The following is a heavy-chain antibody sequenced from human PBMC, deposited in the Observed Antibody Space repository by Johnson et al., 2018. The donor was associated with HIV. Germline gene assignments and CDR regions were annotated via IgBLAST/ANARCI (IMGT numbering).Heavy chain of an antibody. Sequence: MQLVESGGGVVQPGRSLRLSCAASGFSFSSYAMHWVRQAPGKGLEWVAVVSYDGSNKYYADSVKGRFTISRDNSKNTLYLQMNSRRAEDTAVYYCAREYSSLSQGAFDIWGQGTMVTVSS. D-gene: IGHD6-6*01. CDR3: AREYSSLSQGAFDI. CDR2: VSYDGSNK. V-gene: IGHV3-30*04. CDR1: GFSFSSYA. J-gene: IGHJ3*02.